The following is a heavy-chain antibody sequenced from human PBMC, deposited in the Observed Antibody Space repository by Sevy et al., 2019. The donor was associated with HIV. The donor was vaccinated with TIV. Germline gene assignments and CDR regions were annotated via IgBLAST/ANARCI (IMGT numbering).Heavy chain of an antibody. CDR1: GGSISSSSYY. J-gene: IGHJ6*02. CDR2: IYYSGST. D-gene: IGHD2-2*01. V-gene: IGHV4-39*01. CDR3: ARYCSSTSCQHYYYGMDV. Sequence: SETLSLTCTVSGGSISSSSYYWGWIRQPPGKGLEWIGSIYYSGSTYYNPSLKSRVTISVDTSKNQFSLRLSSVTAADTAVYYCARYCSSTSCQHYYYGMDVWGQGTTVTVSS.